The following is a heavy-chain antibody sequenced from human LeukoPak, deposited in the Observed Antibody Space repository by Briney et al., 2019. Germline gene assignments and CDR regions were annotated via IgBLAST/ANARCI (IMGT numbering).Heavy chain of an antibody. CDR3: VRDGDVYNFDH. CDR2: IKGDETYT. Sequence: GGSLRLSCAASGFTFRSHWMHWVRQAPGKGLVWVSRIKGDETYTNHADSVKGRFTISRDNAKNTLYLQMTSLRVEDTAIYHCVRDGDVYNFDHWGQGTLFTVSS. J-gene: IGHJ4*02. CDR1: GFTFRSHW. D-gene: IGHD5-24*01. V-gene: IGHV3-74*01.